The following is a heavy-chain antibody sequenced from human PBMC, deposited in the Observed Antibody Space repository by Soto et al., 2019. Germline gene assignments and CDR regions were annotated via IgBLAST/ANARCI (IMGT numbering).Heavy chain of an antibody. J-gene: IGHJ4*02. Sequence: GSLRLSCAASGFTFSDYYMSWIRQAPGKGLEWVSYISSSSSYTNYADSVKGRFTISRDNAKNSLYLQMNSLRAEDTAVYYCARGSAYYDSSGYYSDYWGQGTLVTAPQ. CDR1: GFTFSDYY. CDR3: ARGSAYYDSSGYYSDY. D-gene: IGHD3-22*01. CDR2: ISSSSSYT. V-gene: IGHV3-11*03.